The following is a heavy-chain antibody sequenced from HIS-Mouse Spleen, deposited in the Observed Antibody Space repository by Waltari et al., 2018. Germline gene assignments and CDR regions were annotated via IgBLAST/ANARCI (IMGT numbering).Heavy chain of an antibody. V-gene: IGHV4-31*02. D-gene: IGHD3-10*01. J-gene: IGHJ6*02. CDR2: IYYSGST. CDR3: ARETVNTMVRGVITYYYGMDV. CDR1: GGSISSGGYY. Sequence: VSGGSISSGGYYWSWIRQHPGKGLEWIGYIYYSGSTYYNPSLKSRVTISVDTSKNQFSLKLSSVTAADTAVYYCARETVNTMVRGVITYYYGMDVWGQGTTVTVSS.